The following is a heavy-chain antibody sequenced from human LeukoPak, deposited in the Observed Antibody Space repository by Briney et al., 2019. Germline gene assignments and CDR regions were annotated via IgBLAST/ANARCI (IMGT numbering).Heavy chain of an antibody. CDR3: ARRFYDNLTGHTWYDY. V-gene: IGHV1-8*01. Sequence: ATVKVSCKASGYTFTSYDINWMRQAPGQGLEWVGWMNPNSGNTGYAQTFQGKLTMTRNTSIKTAYMELSSLRSEDTAVYYCARRFYDNLTGHTWYDYWGQGTLVTVSS. CDR2: MNPNSGNT. D-gene: IGHD3-9*01. J-gene: IGHJ4*02. CDR1: GYTFTSYD.